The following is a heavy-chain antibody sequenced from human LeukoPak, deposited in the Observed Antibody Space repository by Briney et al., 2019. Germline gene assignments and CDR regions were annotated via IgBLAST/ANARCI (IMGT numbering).Heavy chain of an antibody. D-gene: IGHD3-22*01. CDR2: ISYDGSNK. CDR3: ARAPSYYYDSSGTN. Sequence: PGRSLRLSCAASGFTFSSYAMHWVRQAPGKGLEWVAVISYDGSNKYYADSVKGRFTISRDNSKNTLYLQMNSLRAEDTAVHYCARAPSYYYDSSGTNWGQGTLVTVSS. CDR1: GFTFSSYA. V-gene: IGHV3-30*04. J-gene: IGHJ4*02.